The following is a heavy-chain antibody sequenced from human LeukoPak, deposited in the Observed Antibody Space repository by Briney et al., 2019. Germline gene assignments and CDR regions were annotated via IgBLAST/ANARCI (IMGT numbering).Heavy chain of an antibody. CDR3: ARGPTNYGHIDY. V-gene: IGHV1-2*02. D-gene: IGHD3-10*01. J-gene: IGHJ4*02. CDR2: INPNSGGT. Sequence: EASVKVSCKASGYTFTGYYMHWVRQAPGQGLEWMGWINPNSGGTNYAQKFQGRVTMARDTSISTAYMELSRLRSDDTAVYYCARGPTNYGHIDYWGQGTLVTVSS. CDR1: GYTFTGYY.